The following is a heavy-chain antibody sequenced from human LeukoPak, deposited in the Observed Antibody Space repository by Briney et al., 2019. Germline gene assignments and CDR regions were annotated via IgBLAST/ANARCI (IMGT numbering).Heavy chain of an antibody. CDR1: GGSISNSGYY. CDR2: MYYSGST. V-gene: IGHV4-39*01. J-gene: IGHJ5*02. CDR3: ARHRTGSYPVGFDP. Sequence: SETLSLTCTVSGGSISNSGYYWGWIRQPPGKGLEWIGSMYYSGSTCYKPSLKSRITISVDTSKNQFSLNLNSVTAADTAVYFCARHRTGSYPVGFDPWGQGILVTVSS. D-gene: IGHD3-10*01.